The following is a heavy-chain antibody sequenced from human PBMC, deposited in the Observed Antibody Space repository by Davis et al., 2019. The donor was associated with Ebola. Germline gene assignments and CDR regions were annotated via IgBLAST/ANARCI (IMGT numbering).Heavy chain of an antibody. D-gene: IGHD2-21*02. J-gene: IGHJ4*02. CDR3: ARGYSPKCRGGDCVNDF. CDR2: VNPYSGHT. CDR1: GYIFSNYD. Sequence: ASVKVSCKASGYIFSNYDINWVRQASGQGLEWMGWVNPYSGHTGYVEKFKGRVTMTGDPSISTAYMERSSLTIDDTAVYYCARGYSPKCRGGDCVNDFWGQGTLVTVST. V-gene: IGHV1-8*01.